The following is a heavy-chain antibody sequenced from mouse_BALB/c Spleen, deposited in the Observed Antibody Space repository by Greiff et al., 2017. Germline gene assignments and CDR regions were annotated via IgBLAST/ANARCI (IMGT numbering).Heavy chain of an antibody. V-gene: IGHV1S81*02. CDR1: GYTFTSYY. J-gene: IGHJ4*01. Sequence: QVQLQQPGAELVKPGASVKLSCKASGYTFTSYYMYWVKQRPGQGLEWIGGINPSNGGTNCNEKFKSKATLTVDKSSSTAYMQLSSLTSEDSAVYYCTREGAVVAPYAMDYWGQGTSVTVSS. CDR3: TREGAVVAPYAMDY. CDR2: INPSNGGT. D-gene: IGHD1-1*01.